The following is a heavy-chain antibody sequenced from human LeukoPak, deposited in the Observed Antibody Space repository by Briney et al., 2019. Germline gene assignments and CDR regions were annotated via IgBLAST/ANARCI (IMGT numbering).Heavy chain of an antibody. CDR3: ARGRGYDSGTYNYAFSDY. D-gene: IGHD3-22*01. CDR2: ISYDGSNK. Sequence: GGSLRLSCAASGFTFSSYGMHWVRQAPGKGLEWVAVISYDGSNKYYADSVKGRFTISRDNSKNTLYLQMNSLRAEDTAVYYCARGRGYDSGTYNYAFSDYWGQGTLVTVSS. CDR1: GFTFSSYG. V-gene: IGHV3-30*03. J-gene: IGHJ4*02.